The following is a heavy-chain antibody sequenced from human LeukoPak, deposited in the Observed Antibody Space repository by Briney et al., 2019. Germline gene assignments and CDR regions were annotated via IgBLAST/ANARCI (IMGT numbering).Heavy chain of an antibody. D-gene: IGHD2-15*01. V-gene: IGHV4-34*01. CDR1: GGSFSGYY. J-gene: IGHJ6*02. CDR2: INHSGST. CDR3: ARGPDRVAATLLDPGDV. Sequence: SETLSLTCAVYGGSFSGYYWSWIRQPPGKGLEWIGEINHSGSTNYNPSLKSRVTISVDTAKNQFSLKLSSVTAADTAVYYCARGPDRVAATLLDPGDVWGQGTTVTVSS.